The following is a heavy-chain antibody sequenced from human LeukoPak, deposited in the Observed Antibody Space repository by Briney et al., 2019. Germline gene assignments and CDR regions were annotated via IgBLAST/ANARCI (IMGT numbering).Heavy chain of an antibody. CDR2: ISAYNGNT. J-gene: IGHJ4*02. D-gene: IGHD3-22*01. V-gene: IGHV1-18*01. CDR3: ARADSAYYYDSSGYFDY. Sequence: ASVKVSCKASGYTFTSYGISWVRQAPGQGLEWMGWISAYNGNTNYAQKLQGRVTMTTDTSTITAYMELRSLRSDDTAVYYCARADSAYYYDSSGYFDYWGQGTLVTVSS. CDR1: GYTFTSYG.